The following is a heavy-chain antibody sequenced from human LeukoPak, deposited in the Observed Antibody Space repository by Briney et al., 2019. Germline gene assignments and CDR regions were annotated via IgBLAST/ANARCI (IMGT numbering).Heavy chain of an antibody. CDR3: GSGQWLVGVFY. Sequence: GASVKVSCKASGYTFISYYIHWVRQAPGQGLEWLGWINPNSGVTNYAQKFQGRITMTRDTSITTVYMELSSLTSDDTAVYYCGSGQWLVGVFYWGQGTLVTVSS. V-gene: IGHV1-2*02. D-gene: IGHD6-19*01. CDR2: INPNSGVT. J-gene: IGHJ4*02. CDR1: GYTFISYY.